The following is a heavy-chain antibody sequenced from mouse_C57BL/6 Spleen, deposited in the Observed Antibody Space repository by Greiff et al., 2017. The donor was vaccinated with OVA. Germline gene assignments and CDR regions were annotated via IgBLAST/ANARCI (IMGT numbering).Heavy chain of an antibody. Sequence: EVKLVESGGDLVKPGGSLKLSCAASGFTFSSYGMSWVRQTQDKRLEWVATISSGGSYTYYPDSVKGRFTISRDNAKNTLYLQMSSLKSEDTAMYYCARHGEIGGFLDYWGQGTSVTVSS. CDR2: ISSGGSYT. D-gene: IGHD2-14*01. CDR1: GFTFSSYG. CDR3: ARHGEIGGFLDY. J-gene: IGHJ4*01. V-gene: IGHV5-6*02.